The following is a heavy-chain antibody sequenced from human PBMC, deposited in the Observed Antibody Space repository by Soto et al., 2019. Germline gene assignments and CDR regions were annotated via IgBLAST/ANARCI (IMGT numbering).Heavy chain of an antibody. CDR2: ISISSSSI. CDR3: ARGPPLFDP. J-gene: IGHJ5*02. Sequence: EVQLVESGGGLVQPGGSLRLSCSASGFTFDSYDMNWVRQAPGKGLEWISYISISSSSIYYADSVKGRFAISRDNAKNSLYLQMNSLRDEDTAVYYCARGPPLFDPWGQGTLVIVSS. CDR1: GFTFDSYD. V-gene: IGHV3-48*02.